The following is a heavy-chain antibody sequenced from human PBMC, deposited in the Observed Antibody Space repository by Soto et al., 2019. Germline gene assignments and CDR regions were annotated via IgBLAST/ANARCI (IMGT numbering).Heavy chain of an antibody. Sequence: PGESLKISCKGSGYSFTSYWIGWVRQMPGKGLEWMGIIYPGDSDTRYSPSFQGQVTISADKSISTAYLQWSSLKASDTAMYYCAREGGIAAAGTWYYYGMDVWGQGTTVTVSS. CDR1: GYSFTSYW. V-gene: IGHV5-51*01. CDR3: AREGGIAAAGTWYYYGMDV. CDR2: IYPGDSDT. J-gene: IGHJ6*02. D-gene: IGHD6-13*01.